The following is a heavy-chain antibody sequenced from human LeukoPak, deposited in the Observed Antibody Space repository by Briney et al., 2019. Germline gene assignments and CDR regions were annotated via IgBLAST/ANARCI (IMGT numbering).Heavy chain of an antibody. CDR2: ISGSGAST. CDR3: AKDVGKWESLHFFDY. J-gene: IGHJ4*02. Sequence: GGSLRLSCAASGFSFNSYWMHWVRQAPGKGLEWISGISGSGASTYYADSVKGRFTISRDDSRNTLYLQMNSLRGDDTAVYYCAKDVGKWESLHFFDYWGQGTLVTVSS. D-gene: IGHD1-26*01. V-gene: IGHV3-23*01. CDR1: GFSFNSYW.